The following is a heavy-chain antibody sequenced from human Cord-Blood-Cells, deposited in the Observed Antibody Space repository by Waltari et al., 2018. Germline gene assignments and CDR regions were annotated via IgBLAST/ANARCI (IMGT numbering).Heavy chain of an antibody. V-gene: IGHV1-69*09. Sequence: QVQLVQSGAEVKKPGSSVKVSCKASGGTFSSYAISWVRQAPGQGLEWMGRIIPILGIANYAQKFQGRVTITADKSTSTAYMELSSLRSEDTAVYYCARDATVTANAFDIWGQGTMVTVSS. J-gene: IGHJ3*02. D-gene: IGHD4-17*01. CDR3: ARDATVTANAFDI. CDR2: IIPILGIA. CDR1: GGTFSSYA.